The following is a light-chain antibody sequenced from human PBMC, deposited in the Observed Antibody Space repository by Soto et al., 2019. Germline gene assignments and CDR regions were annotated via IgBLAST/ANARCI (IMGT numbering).Light chain of an antibody. CDR2: GAS. V-gene: IGKV3-20*01. CDR1: QSVSSRY. Sequence: EIVLTQSPGTLSLSPGERATLSCRASQSVSSRYLAWYQQKPGQAPRLLIYGASSRATGIPDRFSGSGSGTDFNLTISSLEPEYFAVYYCQQYGSSPLLHTFGQGTKLEIK. CDR3: QQYGSSPLLHT. J-gene: IGKJ2*01.